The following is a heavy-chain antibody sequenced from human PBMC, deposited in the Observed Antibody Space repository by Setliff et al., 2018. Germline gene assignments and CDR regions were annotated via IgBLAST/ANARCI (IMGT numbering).Heavy chain of an antibody. CDR3: ARSSDGGYYHQRDAFDI. J-gene: IGHJ3*02. V-gene: IGHV1-18*04. CDR1: GYTFNSHG. Sequence: ASVKVSCKASGYTFNSHGINWLRQAPGRGLEWLGWISPYSENTNYAQTVQDRIRVTTDTSTRTSYMELSGLRSDDTAVYFCARSSDGGYYHQRDAFDIWGQGTRVTVSS. D-gene: IGHD3-22*01. CDR2: ISPYSENT.